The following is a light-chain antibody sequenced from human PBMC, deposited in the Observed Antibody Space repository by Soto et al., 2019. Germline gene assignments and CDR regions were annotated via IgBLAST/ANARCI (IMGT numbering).Light chain of an antibody. Sequence: QSVLTQPPSVSGAPGQRVTISCTGTSSNIGAAYDVHWYQQFPGMAPKLLIFGNSDRPSGVPDRFSGSKSGTSASLAITGLQAEDEADYYCQSYDSRLSGYVFGTGTKLTVL. CDR3: QSYDSRLSGYV. V-gene: IGLV1-40*01. CDR2: GNS. CDR1: SSNIGAAYD. J-gene: IGLJ1*01.